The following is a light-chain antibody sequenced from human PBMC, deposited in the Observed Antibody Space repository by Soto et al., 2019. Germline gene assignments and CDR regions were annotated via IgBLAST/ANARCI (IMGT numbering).Light chain of an antibody. CDR2: DTS. J-gene: IGKJ5*01. CDR3: QQRSNWPAMIT. CDR1: QSVSSA. Sequence: EIVLTQSPATLSLSPGERATLSCRASQSVSSALAWYLQXXXXXXRLLIYDTSTRAAGIPVRFSGSGSGTDFTLTISSLEPEDFAVYYCQQRSNWPAMITFGQGTRLEIK. V-gene: IGKV3-11*01.